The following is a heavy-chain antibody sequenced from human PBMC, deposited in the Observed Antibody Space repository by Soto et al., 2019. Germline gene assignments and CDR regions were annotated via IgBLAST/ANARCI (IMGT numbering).Heavy chain of an antibody. V-gene: IGHV4-31*03. Sequence: QVQLQESGPGLVKPSQTLSLTCTVSGGSISSGGYYWSWIRQHPGKGLEWIGYIYYSGSTYYNPSLKSRVTISVDTSKNQCSLKLSSVTAADTAVYYCARGGLGYCSGGSCYSAGLSRYYYGMDVWGQGTTVTVSS. CDR3: ARGGLGYCSGGSCYSAGLSRYYYGMDV. D-gene: IGHD2-15*01. CDR1: GGSISSGGYY. J-gene: IGHJ6*02. CDR2: IYYSGST.